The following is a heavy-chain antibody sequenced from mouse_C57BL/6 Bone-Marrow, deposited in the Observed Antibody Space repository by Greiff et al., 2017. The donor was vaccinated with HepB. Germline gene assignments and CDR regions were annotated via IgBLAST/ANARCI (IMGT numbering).Heavy chain of an antibody. CDR2: ISSASSSI. D-gene: IGHD1-1*01. J-gene: IGHJ2*01. CDR3: ARSYFGSSQSFDY. Sequence: EVQVVESGGGLVQPGGSRKLSCAASGFTFSSFGLHWVRQAPDKGLEWVAYISSASSSIYYAETVKGRFTITRDNPKNTLFLQMTSLRSEDTAMYYCARSYFGSSQSFDYWGQGTTLTVSS. CDR1: GFTFSSFG. V-gene: IGHV5-17*02.